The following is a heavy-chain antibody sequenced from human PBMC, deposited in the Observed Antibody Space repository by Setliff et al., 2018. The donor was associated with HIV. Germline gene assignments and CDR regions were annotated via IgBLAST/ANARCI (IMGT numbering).Heavy chain of an antibody. J-gene: IGHJ4*02. V-gene: IGHV1-3*01. CDR1: GYTFSRYA. CDR2: INAANGKT. Sequence: ASVKVSCKTSGYTFSRYAMHWVRQAPGQRLEWMGWINAANGKTRYPQRFEARVTITMDTGASTAYMELNSLRSEDSAVYYCARGVIRGVISQGGLDYWGPGTLVTVSS. CDR3: ARGVIRGVISQGGLDY. D-gene: IGHD3-10*01.